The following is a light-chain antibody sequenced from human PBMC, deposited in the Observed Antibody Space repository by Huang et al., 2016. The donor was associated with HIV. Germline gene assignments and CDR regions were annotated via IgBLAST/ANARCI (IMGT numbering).Light chain of an antibody. CDR3: LHYNHWPPWT. CDR2: GAS. J-gene: IGKJ1*01. V-gene: IGKV3-15*01. CDR1: QNIGNN. Sequence: EMVLTQSPATLSVSPGERATLSCTASQNIGNNLAWYQHKPGQAPRRLIHGASTRATGITARCSGSGSGTHFTLTINSLQSEDFAVYFCLHYNHWPPWTFGPGTRVEI.